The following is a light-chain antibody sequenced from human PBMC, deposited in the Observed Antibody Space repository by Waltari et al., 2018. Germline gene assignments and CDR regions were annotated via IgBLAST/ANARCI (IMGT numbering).Light chain of an antibody. CDR1: QGISNS. V-gene: IGKV1-NL1*01. CDR2: AAS. Sequence: DIQMTQSPSSLSASVGDRVTITCRASQGISNSLAWYQQKPGKAPKLLLYAASRLESGVPSRFSGSGSGTDYTLTISSLQPEDFATYYCRQYYSTLPTFGPGTKVDIK. CDR3: RQYYSTLPT. J-gene: IGKJ3*01.